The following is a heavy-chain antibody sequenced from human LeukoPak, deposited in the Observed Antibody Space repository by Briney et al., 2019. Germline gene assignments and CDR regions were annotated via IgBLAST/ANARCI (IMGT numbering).Heavy chain of an antibody. CDR1: GFTFSSYA. D-gene: IGHD1-26*01. CDR2: ISSNGGST. J-gene: IGHJ4*02. V-gene: IGHV3-64*01. Sequence: GGSLRLSCAASGFTFSSYAMHWVRQAPGKGLEYVSAISSNGGSTYYANSVKGRFTISRDNSKNTLYFQMGSLRAEDMAVYYCAREPEWGATDYWGQGTLVTVSS. CDR3: AREPEWGATDY.